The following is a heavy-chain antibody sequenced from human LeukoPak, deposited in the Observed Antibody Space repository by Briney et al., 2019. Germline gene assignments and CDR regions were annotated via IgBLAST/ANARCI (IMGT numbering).Heavy chain of an antibody. D-gene: IGHD3-22*01. CDR2: IYYSGST. CDR3: AATYYYDSSGYYGTKTFDY. J-gene: IGHJ4*02. CDR1: GDSISGDH. Sequence: PSETLSLTCTVSGDSISGDHWSWIRQPPGKGLEWIGYIYYSGSTNYNPSLKSRVTISVDTSKNQFSLKLSSVTAADTAVYYCAATYYYDSSGYYGTKTFDYWGQGTLVTVSS. V-gene: IGHV4-59*01.